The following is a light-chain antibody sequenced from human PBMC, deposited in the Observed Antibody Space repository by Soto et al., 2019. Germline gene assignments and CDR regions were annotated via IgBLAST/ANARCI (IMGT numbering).Light chain of an antibody. V-gene: IGLV2-14*01. J-gene: IGLJ1*01. CDR3: TPYTTSSTYV. CDR1: SSDIGAYNS. CDR2: EVS. Sequence: QSALTQPASVSGSPGQSITISCTGTSSDIGAYNSVSWYQQHPGKAPKLIISEVSNRPSGVSSRLSGSKSGNTASLTISGLQAEDEAHYYCTPYTTSSTYVFGTGTKVTVL.